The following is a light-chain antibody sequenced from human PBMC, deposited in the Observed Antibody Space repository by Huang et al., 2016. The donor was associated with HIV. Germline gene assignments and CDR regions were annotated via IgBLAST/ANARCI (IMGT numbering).Light chain of an antibody. CDR1: QSLVHSDGNTY. CDR3: MQATQFPFT. Sequence: DIVMTQTPLSSPVTLGQSASISCRSSQSLVHSDGNTYLSWLHQRPGQPPRLLIYKVSYRVAGVPDRFSGSGAGTDFTLKINKVQPEDVGVYYCMQATQFPFTFGPGTELDLK. CDR2: KVS. V-gene: IGKV2-24*01. J-gene: IGKJ3*01.